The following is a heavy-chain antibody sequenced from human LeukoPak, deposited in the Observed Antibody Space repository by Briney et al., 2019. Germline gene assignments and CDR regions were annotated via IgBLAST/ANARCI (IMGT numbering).Heavy chain of an antibody. V-gene: IGHV3-33*08. J-gene: IGHJ4*02. CDR1: GFTFSSYE. CDR2: IWYDGSNK. CDR3: AREYPPRYYYDSSGYLDY. Sequence: GGSLRLSCAASGFTFSSYEMNWVRQAPGKGLEWVAVIWYDGSNKYYADSVKGRFTISRDNSKNTLYLQMNSLRAEDTAVYYCAREYPPRYYYDSSGYLDYWGQGTLVTVSS. D-gene: IGHD3-22*01.